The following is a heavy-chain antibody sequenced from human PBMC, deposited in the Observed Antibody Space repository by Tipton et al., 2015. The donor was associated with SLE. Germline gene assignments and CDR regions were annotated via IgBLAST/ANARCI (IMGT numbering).Heavy chain of an antibody. D-gene: IGHD6-6*01. V-gene: IGHV3-21*01. Sequence: SLRLSCAASGFTFSSHMMNWVRQAPGQGLEWVSSISSSSGYIYYADSLKGRFTISRDNTQNSLYLQMDSLRAEDTAVYYCARDRRVGWDASSSLFDYWGQGTLVTVSS. CDR2: ISSSSGYI. CDR1: GFTFSSHM. CDR3: ARDRRVGWDASSSLFDY. J-gene: IGHJ4*02.